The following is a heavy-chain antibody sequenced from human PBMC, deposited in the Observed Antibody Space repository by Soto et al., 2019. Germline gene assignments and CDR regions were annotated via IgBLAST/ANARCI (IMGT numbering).Heavy chain of an antibody. J-gene: IGHJ4*02. D-gene: IGHD5-18*01. CDR1: GVTVSSNY. Sequence: EVQLVESGGGLVQPGGSLRLSCAASGVTVSSNYMSWVRQAPGKGLEWVSVIYSGGSTYYADSVKGRFTISRDNSKNTLYLQMNSLSDEETAVYYCARHGYNYGGGYFDYWGQGTLVTVSS. V-gene: IGHV3-66*04. CDR2: IYSGGST. CDR3: ARHGYNYGGGYFDY.